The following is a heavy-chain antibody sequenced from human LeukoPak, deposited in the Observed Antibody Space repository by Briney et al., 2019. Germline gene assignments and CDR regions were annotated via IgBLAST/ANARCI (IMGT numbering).Heavy chain of an antibody. CDR3: ARVAIVVVPAEDGYFDY. CDR1: GYTFTGYY. Sequence: ASVNVSCKASGYTFTGYYMHWVRQAPGQGLEWMGWINPNSGGTNYAQKFQGRVTMIRDTSISTAYMELSRLRSDDTAVYYCARVAIVVVPAEDGYFDYWGQGTLVTVSS. J-gene: IGHJ4*02. CDR2: INPNSGGT. V-gene: IGHV1-2*02. D-gene: IGHD2-2*01.